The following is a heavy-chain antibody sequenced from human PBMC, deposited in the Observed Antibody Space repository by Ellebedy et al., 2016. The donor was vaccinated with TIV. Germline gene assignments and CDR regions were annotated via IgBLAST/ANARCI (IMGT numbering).Heavy chain of an antibody. D-gene: IGHD5-24*01. Sequence: SETLSLTXTVSGGSISSSSYYWGWIRQPPGKGLEWIGSIYYSGSTYYNPSLKSRVTISVDTSKNQFSLKLSSVTAADTAVYYCARIEMATIPRFRAFDIWGQGTMVTVSS. V-gene: IGHV4-39*07. J-gene: IGHJ3*02. CDR1: GGSISSSSYY. CDR2: IYYSGST. CDR3: ARIEMATIPRFRAFDI.